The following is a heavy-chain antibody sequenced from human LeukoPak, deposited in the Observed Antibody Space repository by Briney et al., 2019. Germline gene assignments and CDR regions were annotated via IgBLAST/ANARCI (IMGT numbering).Heavy chain of an antibody. CDR3: AKYDILTGYYPYYFDY. J-gene: IGHJ4*02. CDR1: GFTFSSYA. V-gene: IGHV3-23*01. Sequence: GESLRLSCAASGFTFSSYAMSWVRQAPGKGLEWVSAISGSGGSTYYADSVKGRFTISRDNSKNTLYLQMNSLRAEDTAVYYCAKYDILTGYYPYYFDYWGQGTLVTVSS. CDR2: ISGSGGST. D-gene: IGHD3-9*01.